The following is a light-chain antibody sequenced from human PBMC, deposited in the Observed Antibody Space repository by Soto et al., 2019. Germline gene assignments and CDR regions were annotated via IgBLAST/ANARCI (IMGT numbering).Light chain of an antibody. CDR1: SSDVGGYNY. Sequence: QSVLTQPPSVSGSPGPSITISCTGTSSDVGGYNYVSWYQQHPGKAPKLMIYEVSNRPSGVSNRFSGSKSGNTASLTISGLQAEDEADYYCSSYTSSSTRVFGGGTKLTVL. CDR2: EVS. CDR3: SSYTSSSTRV. V-gene: IGLV2-14*01. J-gene: IGLJ3*02.